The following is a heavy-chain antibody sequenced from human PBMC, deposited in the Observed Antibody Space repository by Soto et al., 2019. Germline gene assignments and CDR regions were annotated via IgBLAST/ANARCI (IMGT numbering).Heavy chain of an antibody. Sequence: QVQLVESGGGVVQPGRSLRLSCAASGFTFSSYAMHWVRQAPGKGLEWVAVISYDGSNKYYADSVKGRFTISRDNSKNTLYQQMNSLRAEDTAVYYRARDRLYSSSWVDYWGQGTLVTVSS. CDR1: GFTFSSYA. V-gene: IGHV3-30-3*01. D-gene: IGHD6-13*01. CDR3: ARDRLYSSSWVDY. CDR2: ISYDGSNK. J-gene: IGHJ4*02.